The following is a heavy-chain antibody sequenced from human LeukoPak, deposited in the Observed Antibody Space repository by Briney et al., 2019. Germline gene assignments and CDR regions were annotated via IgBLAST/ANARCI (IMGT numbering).Heavy chain of an antibody. Sequence: GGSLRLSCAASGFAFSSDGMHWVRQAPGKGLEWVAGIWYDGSNKYYADSVKGRFTISRDNSKNMLYLQMNSLRAEDTALYYCAIDISNTAMGGCHYWGQGTRVSVPS. CDR1: GFAFSSDG. V-gene: IGHV3-33*01. D-gene: IGHD5-18*01. CDR3: AIDISNTAMGGCHY. J-gene: IGHJ4*02. CDR2: IWYDGSNK.